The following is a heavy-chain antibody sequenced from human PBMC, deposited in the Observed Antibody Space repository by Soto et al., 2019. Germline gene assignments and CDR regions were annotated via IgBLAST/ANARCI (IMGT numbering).Heavy chain of an antibody. D-gene: IGHD4-17*01. CDR2: IYPGDSDT. CDR3: ARQPLTDYGDYAAIDY. J-gene: IGHJ4*02. Sequence: PGESLKISCKGSGYSFTSHWVAWVRQMPGKGLEWVGIIYPGDSDTRYSPSFKGRVTFSADKPINTAYLQWSSLKASDSAMYYCARQPLTDYGDYAAIDYWGQGTLVTVSS. CDR1: GYSFTSHW. V-gene: IGHV5-51*01.